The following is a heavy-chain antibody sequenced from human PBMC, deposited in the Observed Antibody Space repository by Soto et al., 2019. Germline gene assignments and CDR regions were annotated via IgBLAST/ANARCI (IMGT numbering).Heavy chain of an antibody. CDR3: AKDPRYCTNGVCYPDY. D-gene: IGHD2-8*01. CDR1: GFTFSSYG. CDR2: ISYDGSNK. J-gene: IGHJ4*02. V-gene: IGHV3-30*18. Sequence: GGSLRLSCAASGFTFSSYGMHWVRQAPGKGLEWVAVISYDGSNKYYADSVKGRFTISRDNSKNTLYLQMNSLRAEDTAVYYCAKDPRYCTNGVCYPDYWGQGTLVTVSS.